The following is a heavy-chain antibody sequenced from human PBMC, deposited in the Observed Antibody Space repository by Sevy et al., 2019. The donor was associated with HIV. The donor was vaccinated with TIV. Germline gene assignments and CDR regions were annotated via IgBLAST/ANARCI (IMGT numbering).Heavy chain of an antibody. Sequence: ASLKVSCKASGGTFSSYAISWVRQAPGQGLEWMGGIIPIFGTANYAQKFQGRVTITADESTSTAYMELSSLRSEDTAVYYCARDEYYYDSSGYYYYYYYYGMDVWGQGTTVTVSS. CDR3: ARDEYYYDSSGYYYYYYYYGMDV. V-gene: IGHV1-69*13. CDR1: GGTFSSYA. CDR2: IIPIFGTA. J-gene: IGHJ6*02. D-gene: IGHD3-22*01.